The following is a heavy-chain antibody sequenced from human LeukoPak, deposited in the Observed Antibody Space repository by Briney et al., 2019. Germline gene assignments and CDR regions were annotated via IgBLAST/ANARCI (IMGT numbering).Heavy chain of an antibody. D-gene: IGHD3-3*01. J-gene: IGHJ4*02. Sequence: RGSLRLSCAASGFTFTRYWMAWVRQAPGKGLEWVANIKQDGSEQYHVDPVRGRFTMSRDNTKNIVFLQMDSLRVEDTAVYYCARVSRSGYYGEYWGQGTTVTASS. V-gene: IGHV3-7*01. CDR2: IKQDGSEQ. CDR3: ARVSRSGYYGEY. CDR1: GFTFTRYW.